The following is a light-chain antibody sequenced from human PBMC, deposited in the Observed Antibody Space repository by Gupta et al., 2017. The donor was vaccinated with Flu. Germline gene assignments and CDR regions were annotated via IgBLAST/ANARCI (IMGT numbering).Light chain of an antibody. V-gene: IGKV3-15*01. CDR1: QSVSSN. Sequence: PATLSVSPGERATLSCRASQSVSSNLAWYQQIPGQAPRLLISGASTRATGIPARFSGSGSGTXFTLTIXSLQSEDFAVYYCQQDNNWPRTFGXGTKVEIK. CDR3: QQDNNWPRT. CDR2: GAS. J-gene: IGKJ4*01.